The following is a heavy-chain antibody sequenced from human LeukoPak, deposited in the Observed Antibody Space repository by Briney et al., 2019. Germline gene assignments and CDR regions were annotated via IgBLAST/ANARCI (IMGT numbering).Heavy chain of an antibody. CDR3: ARDKGYFDY. Sequence: GGSLRLSCAASGFIFSNYGMSWVRQAPGKGLEWVSSISFSSTHIYYADSIQGRFTISRDNAENSLYLQMNSLRAEDTAVYYCARDKGYFDYWGQGTLVTVSS. CDR1: GFIFSNYG. V-gene: IGHV3-21*06. CDR2: ISFSSTHI. J-gene: IGHJ4*02.